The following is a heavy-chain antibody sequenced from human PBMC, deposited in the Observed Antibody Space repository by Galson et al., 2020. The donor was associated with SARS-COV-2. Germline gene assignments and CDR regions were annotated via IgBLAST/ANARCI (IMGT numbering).Heavy chain of an antibody. CDR2: IAWAGGST. V-gene: IGHV3-43*01. CDR3: TKDSRPYSNVGRYFQD. CDR1: GFTFTDYS. J-gene: IGHJ1*01. D-gene: IGHD4-4*01. Sequence: GGSLSLSCAASGFTFTDYSMHWVRQAPGKGLQWVSFIAWAGGSTDYADSVKNRFTISRDNNKNSLYLLLNTLRAADTAFYYCTKDSRPYSNVGRYFQDWGQGTLVIVSS.